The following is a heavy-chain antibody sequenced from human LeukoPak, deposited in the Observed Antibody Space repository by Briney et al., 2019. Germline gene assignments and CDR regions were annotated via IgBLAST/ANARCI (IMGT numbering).Heavy chain of an antibody. D-gene: IGHD2-15*01. J-gene: IGHJ4*02. Sequence: PGGSLRLSCAASGFTFSSYGMSWVRQAPGKGLEWVSAISGSGGSTYYADSVKGRFTISRDNAKNSLFLQMNSLRAEDTAVYYCATLSTGIVVGVFDYWGQGTLVTVSS. CDR1: GFTFSSYG. CDR2: ISGSGGST. V-gene: IGHV3-23*01. CDR3: ATLSTGIVVGVFDY.